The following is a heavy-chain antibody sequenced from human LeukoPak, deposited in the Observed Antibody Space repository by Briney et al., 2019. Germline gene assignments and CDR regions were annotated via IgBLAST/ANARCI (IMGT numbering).Heavy chain of an antibody. D-gene: IGHD6-19*01. CDR2: ISYDGSNK. CDR3: AKVLRAGIAVADVAFDI. J-gene: IGHJ3*02. CDR1: GFTFSSYA. V-gene: IGHV3-30*07. Sequence: GGSMRLSCPAYGFTFSSYAMHWVRQPAGKGLEWVAVISYDGSNKYYADSVKGRLTLSRDNSKNRLYQQMNSLRAEDTAVYDRAKVLRAGIAVADVAFDIWGERTMVTVSS.